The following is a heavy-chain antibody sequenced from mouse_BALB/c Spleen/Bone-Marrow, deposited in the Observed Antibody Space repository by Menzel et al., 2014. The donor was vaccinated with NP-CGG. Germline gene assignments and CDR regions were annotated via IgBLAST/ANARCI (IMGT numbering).Heavy chain of an antibody. CDR1: GYSFTSYW. V-gene: IGHV1S74*01. Sequence: QVQLKQSGPQLVRPGASVKISCKASGYSFTSYWMHWVKQRPGQGLEWIGMIDPSDSETKLNQKFKDKATLTVDKSSSTAFLQPSSPTSEDSAVYAWAGRDTAPFLYGGQGILATVSA. J-gene: IGHJ3*01. CDR3: AGRDTAPFLY. D-gene: IGHD6-1*01. CDR2: IDPSDSET.